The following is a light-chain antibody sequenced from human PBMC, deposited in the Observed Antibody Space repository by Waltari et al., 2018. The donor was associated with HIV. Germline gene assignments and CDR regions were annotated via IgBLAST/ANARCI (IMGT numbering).Light chain of an antibody. Sequence: EIVLTQSPATLSLSPGGRATLSCRASQSVSDYLAWYQQKPGQAPRLLIYDASNRATGIPARFSGSGSGTDFTLTISSLEPEDFAVYYCQHRSSWLPYTFGQGTKLEIK. CDR2: DAS. CDR3: QHRSSWLPYT. J-gene: IGKJ2*01. CDR1: QSVSDY. V-gene: IGKV3-11*01.